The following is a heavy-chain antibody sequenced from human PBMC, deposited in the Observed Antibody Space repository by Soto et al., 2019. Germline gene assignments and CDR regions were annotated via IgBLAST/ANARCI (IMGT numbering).Heavy chain of an antibody. CDR3: ASIYCSGGSCYSQPTYYYYGMDV. Sequence: QPGGSLRLSCAASGFTFSSYWMSWVRQAPGKGLEWVANIKQDGSEKYYVDSVKGRFTISRDNAKNSLYLQMNSLRAEDTAVYYCASIYCSGGSCYSQPTYYYYGMDVWGQETTVTVSS. D-gene: IGHD2-15*01. J-gene: IGHJ6*02. CDR2: IKQDGSEK. CDR1: GFTFSSYW. V-gene: IGHV3-7*01.